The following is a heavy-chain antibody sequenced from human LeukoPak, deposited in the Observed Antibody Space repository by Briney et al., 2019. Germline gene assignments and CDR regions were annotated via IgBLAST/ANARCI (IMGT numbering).Heavy chain of an antibody. Sequence: PGRSLRLSCAASGFTFSSYAMHWVRPAPGKGLEWVAVISYDGSNKYYADSVKGRFTISRDNSKNTLYLQMNSLRAEDTAVYYCARDTGDVGATEVNWFDPWGQGTLVTVSS. CDR2: ISYDGSNK. CDR3: ARDTGDVGATEVNWFDP. V-gene: IGHV3-30-3*01. CDR1: GFTFSSYA. D-gene: IGHD1-26*01. J-gene: IGHJ5*02.